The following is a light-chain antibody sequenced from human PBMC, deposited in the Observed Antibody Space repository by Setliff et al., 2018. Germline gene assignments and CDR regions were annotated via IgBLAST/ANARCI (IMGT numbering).Light chain of an antibody. J-gene: IGLJ1*01. V-gene: IGLV1-44*01. Sequence: QSALTQPPSASGTPGQRVTISCSGSSSNIGSNTVNWYQQLPGTAPKLLIYRNNQRPSGVPDRFSGSKSGTSASLAISGLQAEDEADYYCQSYDNNLSGTYYVFGTGTKVTVL. CDR3: QSYDNNLSGTYYV. CDR2: RNN. CDR1: SSNIGSNT.